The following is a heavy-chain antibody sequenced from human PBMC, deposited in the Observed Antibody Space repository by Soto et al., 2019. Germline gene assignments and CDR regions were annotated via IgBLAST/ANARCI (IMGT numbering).Heavy chain of an antibody. D-gene: IGHD2-15*01. J-gene: IGHJ5*02. Sequence: PSETLSLTCTVSGGSISSYYWSWIRQPPGKGLEWIGYIYYSGSTNYNPSLKSRVTISVDTTKNQFSLKLSSVTAADTAVYYCARQSRYCSGSNCKTWLDPWGQGTLVTVSS. CDR1: GGSISSYY. CDR3: ARQSRYCSGSNCKTWLDP. V-gene: IGHV4-59*08. CDR2: IYYSGST.